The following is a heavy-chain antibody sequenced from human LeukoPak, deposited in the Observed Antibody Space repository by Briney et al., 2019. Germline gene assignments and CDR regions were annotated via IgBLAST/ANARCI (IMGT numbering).Heavy chain of an antibody. D-gene: IGHD3-10*01. J-gene: IGHJ5*02. V-gene: IGHV4-34*01. CDR1: GGSFSGYY. Sequence: SETLSLTCAVYGGSFSGYYWSWIRQPPGKGLEWIGEINHSGSTNYNPSLKSRVTISVDTSKNQFSLKLSSVTAADTAVYYCARVGARITMVQGVTTSRNWFDPWGQGTLVTVSS. CDR3: ARVGARITMVQGVTTSRNWFDP. CDR2: INHSGST.